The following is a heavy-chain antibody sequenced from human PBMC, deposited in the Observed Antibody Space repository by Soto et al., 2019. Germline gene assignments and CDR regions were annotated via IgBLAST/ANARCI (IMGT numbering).Heavy chain of an antibody. CDR1: GFTFSSYG. V-gene: IGHV3-30*18. CDR3: AKRGRSSSEPPYWYLDL. CDR2: ISYDGSTK. Sequence: QVQLVESGGGVVQPGGSLRLSCAASGFTFSSYGMHWVRQAPGKGLEWVAVISYDGSTKYYADSVKGRFTISRDNSKNTLYLQMNGLRAEDTAVYYCAKRGRSSSEPPYWYLDLWGRGTLVTVSS. J-gene: IGHJ2*01. D-gene: IGHD6-6*01.